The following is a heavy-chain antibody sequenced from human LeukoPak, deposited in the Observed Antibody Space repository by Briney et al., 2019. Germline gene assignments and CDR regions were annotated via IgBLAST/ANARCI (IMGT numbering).Heavy chain of an antibody. CDR3: ARGDSSGYYPNFDY. D-gene: IGHD3-22*01. V-gene: IGHV1-3*01. CDR1: GYTFTSYA. Sequence: ASVKVSCKASGYTFTSYAMHWVRQAPGQRLEWMGWINAGNGNTKYSQKFQGRVTITRDTSGSTAYMELSSLRSEDTAVYYCARGDSSGYYPNFDYWGQGTLVTVSS. J-gene: IGHJ4*02. CDR2: INAGNGNT.